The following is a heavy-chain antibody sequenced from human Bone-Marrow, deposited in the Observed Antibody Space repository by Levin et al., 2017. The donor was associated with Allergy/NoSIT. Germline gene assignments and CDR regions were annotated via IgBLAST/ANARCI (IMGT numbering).Heavy chain of an antibody. CDR3: ARRRIAAAGYFDY. V-gene: IGHV1-2*02. CDR1: GYTFTGYY. CDR2: INPNSGGT. J-gene: IGHJ4*02. Sequence: GASVKVSCKASGYTFTGYYMHWVRQAPGQGLEWMGWINPNSGGTNYAQKFQGRVTMTRDTSISTAYMELSRLRSDDTAVYYCARRRIAAAGYFDYWGQGTLVTVSS. D-gene: IGHD6-13*01.